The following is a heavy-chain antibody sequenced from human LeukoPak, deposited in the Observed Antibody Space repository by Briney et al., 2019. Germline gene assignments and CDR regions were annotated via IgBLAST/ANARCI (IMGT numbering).Heavy chain of an antibody. J-gene: IGHJ4*02. CDR2: ISVSGSQT. D-gene: IGHD1-14*01. V-gene: IGHV3-23*01. CDR3: GKGTPPPVY. Sequence: GGSLRLSCVASRFTFSAYAVGWVRRAPGMGLEWVSSISVSGSQTDYADSVKGRFTISRDNSKNTFYLQMNSLRAEDTAVYYCGKGTPPPVYWGPGTLVTVSS. CDR1: RFTFSAYA.